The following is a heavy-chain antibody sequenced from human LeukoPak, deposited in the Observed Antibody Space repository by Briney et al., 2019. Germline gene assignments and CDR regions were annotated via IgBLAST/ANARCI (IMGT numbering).Heavy chain of an antibody. V-gene: IGHV3-9*01. Sequence: GGSLRLSCAASGIAFDKNAMHWVRQAPGKGLEWVSGISLDSARIGYTDSVKGRFTISRDNAKNSVYLQINSLKTEDTALYYCVEDMTAGGADVWGKGTTVTVSS. CDR1: GIAFDKNA. CDR2: ISLDSARI. J-gene: IGHJ6*04. CDR3: VEDMTAGGADV. D-gene: IGHD2-21*02.